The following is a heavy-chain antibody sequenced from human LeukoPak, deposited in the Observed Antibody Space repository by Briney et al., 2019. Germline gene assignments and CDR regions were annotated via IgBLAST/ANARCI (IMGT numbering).Heavy chain of an antibody. CDR2: IYHSGKT. CDR3: ARAPGSGYYSYWYFDL. J-gene: IGHJ2*01. V-gene: IGHV4-59*01. D-gene: IGHD3-22*01. CDR1: RGSIFSYY. Sequence: ASETLSLTCTVSRGSIFSYYWYWIRQPPGKGLEWIGDIYHSGKTNHNPSLKSRVTISVDTSKNQFSLKLRSVTSADTAVYYCARAPGSGYYSYWYFDLWGRGTLVTVSS.